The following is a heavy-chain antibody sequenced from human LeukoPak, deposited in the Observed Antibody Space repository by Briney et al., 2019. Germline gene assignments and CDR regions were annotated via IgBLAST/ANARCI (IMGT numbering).Heavy chain of an antibody. D-gene: IGHD1-7*01. J-gene: IGHJ4*02. CDR1: GYTFTGYY. Sequence: ASVKVSCKASGYTFTGYYMHWVRQAPGQGLEWMGWINPNSGGTNCAQKFQGRVTMTRDTSISTAYMELSRLRSDDTAVYYCARDLLGTGTTFSMGYWGQGTLVTVSS. CDR2: INPNSGGT. V-gene: IGHV1-2*02. CDR3: ARDLLGTGTTFSMGY.